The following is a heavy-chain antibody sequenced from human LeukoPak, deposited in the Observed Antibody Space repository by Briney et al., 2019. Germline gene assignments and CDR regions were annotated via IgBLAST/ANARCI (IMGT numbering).Heavy chain of an antibody. Sequence: PSETLSLTCAVYGGSFSGYYWSWIRQPPGKGLEWIGEINHSGSTNYNPSLKSRVTISVDTSKNQFSLKLSSVTAADTAVYYCARSGPIAAAGYSFKYYYYGMDVWGQGTTVTVSS. CDR1: GGSFSGYY. J-gene: IGHJ6*02. V-gene: IGHV4-34*01. CDR2: INHSGST. CDR3: ARSGPIAAAGYSFKYYYYGMDV. D-gene: IGHD6-13*01.